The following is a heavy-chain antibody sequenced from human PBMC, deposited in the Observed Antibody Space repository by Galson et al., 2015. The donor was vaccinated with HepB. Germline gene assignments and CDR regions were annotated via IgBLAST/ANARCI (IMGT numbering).Heavy chain of an antibody. CDR1: GYTFTSYA. CDR3: ASTYIVATIRAFDI. Sequence: SVKVSCKASGYTFTSYAMNWVRQAPGQGLEWMGWINTNTGNPTYAQGFTGRFVFSLDTSVSTAYLQISSLKAEDTAVYYCASTYIVATIRAFDIWGQGTMVTVSS. V-gene: IGHV7-4-1*02. D-gene: IGHD5-12*01. J-gene: IGHJ3*02. CDR2: INTNTGNP.